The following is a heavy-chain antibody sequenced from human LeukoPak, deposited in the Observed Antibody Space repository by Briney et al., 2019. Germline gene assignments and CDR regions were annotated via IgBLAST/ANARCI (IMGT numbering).Heavy chain of an antibody. V-gene: IGHV3-48*01. J-gene: IGHJ4*02. D-gene: IGHD2-2*01. CDR2: ISSSSSTI. Sequence: TGGSLRLSCAASGFTFSSYSMNWVRQAPGKGLEWVSYISSSSSTIYYADSVKGRFTISRDNAKNSLYLQMNSLRAEDTAVYYCARDGGIVVVPAATYFDYWGQGTLVTVSS. CDR1: GFTFSSYS. CDR3: ARDGGIVVVPAATYFDY.